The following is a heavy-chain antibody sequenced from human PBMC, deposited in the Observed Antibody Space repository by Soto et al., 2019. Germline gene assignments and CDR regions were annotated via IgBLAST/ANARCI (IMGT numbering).Heavy chain of an antibody. CDR3: ARVAADIASWLDP. J-gene: IGHJ5*02. CDR1: GGSFSGYY. CDR2: INHSGST. V-gene: IGHV4-34*01. Sequence: SETLSLTCAVYGGSFSGYYLSWIRQPPGEGLEWIGEINHSGSTNYNPSLKSRVTISVDTPKNQLSLKLNSVTAADTAVYYCARVAADIASWLDPWGQGTLVTVSS. D-gene: IGHD5-12*01.